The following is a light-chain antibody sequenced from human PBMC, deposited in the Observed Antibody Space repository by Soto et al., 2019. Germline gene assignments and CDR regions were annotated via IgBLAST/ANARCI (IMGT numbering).Light chain of an antibody. CDR2: DVS. Sequence: EIVLTQSPATLSLSLGERPTLCCTASQSVTSYLAWYQQKPGQAPRLLIYDVSNRASGIPARFSGSGSETDFTLTISSLEPEDFAVYYCQQRSDWPLTFGQGTRLEIK. CDR3: QQRSDWPLT. CDR1: QSVTSY. J-gene: IGKJ5*01. V-gene: IGKV3-11*01.